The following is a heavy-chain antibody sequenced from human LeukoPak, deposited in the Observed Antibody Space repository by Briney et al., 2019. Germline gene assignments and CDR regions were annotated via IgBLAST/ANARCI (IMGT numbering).Heavy chain of an antibody. CDR2: INHSGST. CDR3: ARVVVVAAGHDY. V-gene: IGHV4-39*07. CDR1: GGSISSSSYY. D-gene: IGHD2-15*01. J-gene: IGHJ4*02. Sequence: PSETLSLTCTVSGGSISSSSYYWSWIRQPPGKGLEWIGEINHSGSTNYNPSLKSRVTISVDTSKNQFSLKLSSVTAADTAVYYCARVVVVAAGHDYWGQGTLVTVSS.